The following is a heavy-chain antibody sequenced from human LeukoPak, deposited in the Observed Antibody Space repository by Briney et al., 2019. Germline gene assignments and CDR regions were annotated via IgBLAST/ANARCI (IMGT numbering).Heavy chain of an antibody. V-gene: IGHV3-73*01. Sequence: GGSLRLSCAASGFTFSSYAMSWVRQASGKGLEWVGRIRSKANSYATAYAASVKGRFTISRDDSKNTAYLQMNSLKTEDTAVYYCTRPPDPITMIVVGSSGYYYYGMDVWGQGTTVTVSS. D-gene: IGHD3-22*01. CDR2: IRSKANSYAT. CDR3: TRPPDPITMIVVGSSGYYYYGMDV. J-gene: IGHJ6*02. CDR1: GFTFSSYA.